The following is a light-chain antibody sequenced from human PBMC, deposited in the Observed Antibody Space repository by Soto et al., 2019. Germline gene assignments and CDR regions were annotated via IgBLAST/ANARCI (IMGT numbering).Light chain of an antibody. CDR1: QSISIY. V-gene: IGKV1-39*01. Sequence: DIQMTQSPSSLSSSVEDRVTITFRVSQSISIYFNWYQLKPGKAPNLLMYGASYLKSGVPTRFSGSGSGTDFTLTISSLQPEDFAIYYCQQTYTTPELTFGQGTRLEIK. J-gene: IGKJ5*01. CDR2: GAS. CDR3: QQTYTTPELT.